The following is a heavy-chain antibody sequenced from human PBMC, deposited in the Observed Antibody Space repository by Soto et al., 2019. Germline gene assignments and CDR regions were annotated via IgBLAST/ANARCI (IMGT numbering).Heavy chain of an antibody. J-gene: IGHJ4*02. D-gene: IGHD2-2*01. CDR3: TRIAGSMVVPAALDF. Sequence: GGSLRLSCTASGFTFGDYAMSWFRQAPGKGLEWVGFIRSKAYGGTTEYAASVKGRFTISRDDSKSIAYLQMNSLKTEDTAVYYCTRIAGSMVVPAALDFWGQGTLVTVSS. CDR2: IRSKAYGGTT. V-gene: IGHV3-49*03. CDR1: GFTFGDYA.